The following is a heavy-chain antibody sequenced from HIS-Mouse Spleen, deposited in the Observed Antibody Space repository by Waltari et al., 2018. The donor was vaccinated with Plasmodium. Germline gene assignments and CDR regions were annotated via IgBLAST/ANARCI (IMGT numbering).Heavy chain of an antibody. CDR2: INHSGST. D-gene: IGHD3-3*01. J-gene: IGHJ4*02. V-gene: IGHV4-34*01. CDR3: ARAYYDFWSGYRFDY. Sequence: QVQLQQWGAGLLTPSETLSLTCAVYGGSFRGYYWRWLRQPPGKGLEWIGEINHSGSTNYNPSLKSRVTISVDTSKNQFSLKLSSVTAADTAVYYCARAYYDFWSGYRFDYWGQGTLVTVSS. CDR1: GGSFRGYY.